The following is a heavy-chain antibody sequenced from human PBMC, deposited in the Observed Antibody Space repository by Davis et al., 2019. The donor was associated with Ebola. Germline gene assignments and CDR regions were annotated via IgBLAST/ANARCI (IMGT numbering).Heavy chain of an antibody. D-gene: IGHD1-1*01. CDR1: GGSFTHPV. CDR3: SDWNR. Sequence: SETLSLTCAVYGGSFTHPVWNWIRQSPGKGLEWIGEIDHSGIRTYNPSLESRVTMSVDTSKNQFSLRLKSLTAADTAVYYCSDWNRWGQGTLVTVSS. V-gene: IGHV4-34*01. CDR2: IDHSGIR. J-gene: IGHJ4*02.